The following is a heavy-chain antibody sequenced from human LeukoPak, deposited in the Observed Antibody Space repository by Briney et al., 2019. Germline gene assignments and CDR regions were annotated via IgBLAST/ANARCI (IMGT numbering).Heavy chain of an antibody. CDR2: ITASGTAM. J-gene: IGHJ4*02. CDR3: ASSGSYRFDY. V-gene: IGHV3-48*02. Sequence: GGSLRLSCAASGFTFSSYSTNWVRQAPGKGLEWVSHITASGTAMFYADSVKGRFTISRDNAKNSLYLQMNSLGDEDTAVYYCASSGSYRFDYWGQGTLVTVSS. CDR1: GFTFSSYS. D-gene: IGHD1-26*01.